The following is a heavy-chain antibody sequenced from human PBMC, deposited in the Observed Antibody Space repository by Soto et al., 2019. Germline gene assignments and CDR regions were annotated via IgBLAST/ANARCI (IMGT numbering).Heavy chain of an antibody. Sequence: GGSLRLSCEASGFTISECGMNWVRQAPGKGLEWLAYITIRTGNVLYADSVRGRFTISADNAENSVILQMNSLRDEDSAVYFCVRDRDLYRDMFHADLWGQGTLVTVSS. CDR1: GFTISECG. J-gene: IGHJ4*01. D-gene: IGHD3-10*02. CDR3: VRDRDLYRDMFHADL. CDR2: ITIRTGNV. V-gene: IGHV3-48*02.